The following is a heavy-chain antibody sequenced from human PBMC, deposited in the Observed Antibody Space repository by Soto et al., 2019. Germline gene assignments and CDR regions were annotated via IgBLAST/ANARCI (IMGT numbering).Heavy chain of an antibody. J-gene: IGHJ5*02. V-gene: IGHV1-69*05. CDR2: IIPIFGTA. D-gene: IGHD6-6*01. CDR1: GGTFSSYA. Sequence: GASVKVSCKASGGTFSSYAISWVRQAPGQGLEWMGGIIPIFGTANYAQKFQGRVTITTDESTSTAYMELSSLRSEDTAVYYCARQSLAARNNWFDPWGQGTLDTVSS. CDR3: ARQSLAARNNWFDP.